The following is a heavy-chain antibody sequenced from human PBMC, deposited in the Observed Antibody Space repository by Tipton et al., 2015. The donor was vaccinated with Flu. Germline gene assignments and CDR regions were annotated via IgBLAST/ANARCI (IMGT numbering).Heavy chain of an antibody. D-gene: IGHD3-10*01. CDR2: ITGSGGST. V-gene: IGHV3-23*01. CDR1: GFTFSSHA. J-gene: IGHJ4*02. CDR3: ARGSGSGTYVIFYF. Sequence: SLRLSCVTSGFTFSSHAMSWVRQAPEKGLEWVSSITGSGGSTYYADSVKGRFTISRDKSKNTLYLQMNSLRVEDTAVYYCARGSGSGTYVIFYFWGQGTLVTVSS.